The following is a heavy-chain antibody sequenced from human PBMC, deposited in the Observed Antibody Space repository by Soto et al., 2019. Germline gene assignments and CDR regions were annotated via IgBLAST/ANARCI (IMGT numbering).Heavy chain of an antibody. D-gene: IGHD4-4*01. CDR3: VRPYSNYDSWFDP. J-gene: IGHJ5*02. CDR1: GGSISSYY. CDR2: IYYSGST. Sequence: SWSLALTCTVCGGSISSYYGSWIRKPPGKGLEWIGYIYYSGSTNYNPSLKSRVTISVDTSKNQFSLKLSSVTAADTAVYYCVRPYSNYDSWFDPWGQGTLVTVSS. V-gene: IGHV4-59*08.